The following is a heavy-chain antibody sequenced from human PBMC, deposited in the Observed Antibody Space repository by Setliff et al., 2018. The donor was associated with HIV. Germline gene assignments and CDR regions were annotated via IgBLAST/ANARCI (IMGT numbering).Heavy chain of an antibody. Sequence: GASVKVSCTASGFIFTDYQIHWVRQAPGQGLEWMGRFNPNSGVTSSPQKFQGRVTMTRDTSINTAYMELSRLTSDDTAFYYCAREPTGDFWSGYSSRGLDYWGRGTLVTVSS. CDR1: GFIFTDYQ. CDR2: FNPNSGVT. V-gene: IGHV1-2*06. CDR3: AREPTGDFWSGYSSRGLDY. D-gene: IGHD3-3*01. J-gene: IGHJ4*02.